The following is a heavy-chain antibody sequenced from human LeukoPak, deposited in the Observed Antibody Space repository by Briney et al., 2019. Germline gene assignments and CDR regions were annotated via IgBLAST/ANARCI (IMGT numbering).Heavy chain of an antibody. CDR2: VSPPGGGT. CDR3: AKVTYGSGTYGAFDY. Sequence: GGSLRLSCAASGFSFSNHGMNWVRQAPGRGLEWLSGVSPPGGGTYYADSVKGRFTISRDDSKNTLSLQMNSLRVEDTAVYYCAKVTYGSGTYGAFDYWGQGTLVTVSS. CDR1: GFSFSNHG. V-gene: IGHV3-23*01. D-gene: IGHD3-10*01. J-gene: IGHJ4*02.